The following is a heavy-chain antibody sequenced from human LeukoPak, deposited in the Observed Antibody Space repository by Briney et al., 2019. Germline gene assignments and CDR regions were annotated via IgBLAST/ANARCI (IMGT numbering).Heavy chain of an antibody. Sequence: GGSLRLSCAASGFTFSRNGMRWVRQAPGKGLEWVAVIWYDGSKKYYADSVKGRFTISRDDSKNTLYLQMNSLRAEDTAVYYCARVYNWYADYWGQGTLVTVSS. CDR2: IWYDGSKK. D-gene: IGHD1-20*01. CDR1: GFTFSRNG. V-gene: IGHV3-33*01. J-gene: IGHJ4*02. CDR3: ARVYNWYADY.